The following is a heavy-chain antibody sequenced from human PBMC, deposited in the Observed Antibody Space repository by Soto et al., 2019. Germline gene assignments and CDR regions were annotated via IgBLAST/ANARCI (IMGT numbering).Heavy chain of an antibody. J-gene: IGHJ4*02. CDR2: IYYSGST. Sequence: SETLSLTCTVSGGSISSYYWSWIRQPPWKGLEWIGYIYYSGSTNYNPSLKSRVTISVDTSKNQFSLKLSSVTADDTAVYYCARRGSGYDIYWGQGTLVTVSS. V-gene: IGHV4-59*01. D-gene: IGHD5-12*01. CDR3: ARRGSGYDIY. CDR1: GGSISSYY.